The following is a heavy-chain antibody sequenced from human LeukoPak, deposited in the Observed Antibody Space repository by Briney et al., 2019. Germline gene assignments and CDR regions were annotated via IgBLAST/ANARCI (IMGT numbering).Heavy chain of an antibody. V-gene: IGHV1-18*01. CDR2: ISAYNGNT. CDR1: GYTFTNYD. J-gene: IGHJ4*02. Sequence: GASVKASCKASGYTFTNYDISWVRQAPEQGLEWMGWISAYNGNTNYAQKLQGRVTMTTDTSTSTAYMELRNLRSDDAAVYYCARTFTHGGNSNFDYWGQGTLVTVSS. D-gene: IGHD2-21*01. CDR3: ARTFTHGGNSNFDY.